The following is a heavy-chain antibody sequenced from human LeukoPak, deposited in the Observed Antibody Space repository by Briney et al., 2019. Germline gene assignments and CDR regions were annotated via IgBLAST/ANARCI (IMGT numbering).Heavy chain of an antibody. CDR2: IYSGGST. Sequence: GGSLRLSCAASGFTVSSNYMSWVRQAPGKGLEWVSTIYSGGSTYYADSVKGRFTISRDKDKNTLYLQMNSLRAEDTAVYYYARDISSGYYDVFDIWGQGTMVTVSP. CDR3: ARDISSGYYDVFDI. D-gene: IGHD3-22*01. CDR1: GFTVSSNY. J-gene: IGHJ3*02. V-gene: IGHV3-66*01.